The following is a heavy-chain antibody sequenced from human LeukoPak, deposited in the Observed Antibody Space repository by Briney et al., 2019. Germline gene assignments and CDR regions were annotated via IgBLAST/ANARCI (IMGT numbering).Heavy chain of an antibody. Sequence: SQTLSLTCTVSGGSISSGSYYWSWIRQPAGKGLEWIGRIYTSGSTNYNPSLKSRVTISVDTSKNQFSLKLSSVTAADTAVYYCAREHIVVVPAIVNWFDPWGQGTLVTVSS. CDR3: AREHIVVVPAIVNWFDP. V-gene: IGHV4-61*02. D-gene: IGHD2-2*01. CDR1: GGSISSGSYY. J-gene: IGHJ5*02. CDR2: IYTSGST.